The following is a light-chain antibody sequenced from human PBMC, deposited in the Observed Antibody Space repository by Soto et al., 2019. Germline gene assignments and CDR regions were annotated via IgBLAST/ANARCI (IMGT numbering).Light chain of an antibody. CDR2: GVT. CDR3: SSYSGAYSNVI. CDR1: YNDDGDYNY. V-gene: IGLV2-8*01. Sequence: QSALTQPPSASGSPGQSVTISCAGTYNDDGDYNYVSWYQQLPGKVPKLLIYGVTERPSGVPGRFSGSKSGNTASLTVSDLQPADEAIYYCSSYSGAYSNVIFGGGTKLTVL. J-gene: IGLJ2*01.